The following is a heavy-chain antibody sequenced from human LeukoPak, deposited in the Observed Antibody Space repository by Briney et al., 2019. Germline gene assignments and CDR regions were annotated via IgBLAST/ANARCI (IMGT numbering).Heavy chain of an antibody. Sequence: GGSLRLSCAASGLTFSSYAMSWVRQAPGKGQEWVSLISGSGSSTYYADSVKGRFTISRDNSKNTMYLQVNSLRAEDTAIYYCAKRTEAFSFDNWGQGTLVTVSS. CDR2: ISGSGSST. CDR3: AKRTEAFSFDN. V-gene: IGHV3-23*01. CDR1: GLTFSSYA. J-gene: IGHJ4*02.